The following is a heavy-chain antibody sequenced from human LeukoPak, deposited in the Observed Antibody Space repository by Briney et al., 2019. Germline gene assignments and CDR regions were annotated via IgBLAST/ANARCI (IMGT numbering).Heavy chain of an antibody. CDR3: ASSTRGSWFQYYFDY. V-gene: IGHV4-39*07. D-gene: IGHD6-13*01. CDR2: IYYSGST. J-gene: IGHJ4*02. Sequence: SETLSLTCTVSGGSISSYYWGWIRQPPGKGLEWIGSIYYSGSTYYNPSLKSRVTISVDTSKNQFSLKLSSVTAADTAMYYCASSTRGSWFQYYFDYWGQGTLVTVSS. CDR1: GGSISSYY.